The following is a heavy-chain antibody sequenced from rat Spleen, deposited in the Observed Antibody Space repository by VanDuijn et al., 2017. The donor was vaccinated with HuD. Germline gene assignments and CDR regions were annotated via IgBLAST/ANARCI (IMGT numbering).Heavy chain of an antibody. Sequence: EVQLVESGGGLVQPGRSLKLSCAASGFTFSDYGVAWVRQAPTTGLEWVATISYGDSSGHSGTYYRDSVWGRFTLSRDHAKSTLYLQMDSLRSEDTATYYCATSPYYWYFDFWGPGTMVTVSS. CDR3: ATSPYYWYFDF. CDR1: GFTFSDYG. V-gene: IGHV5-29*01. CDR2: ISYGDSSGHSGT. J-gene: IGHJ1*01. D-gene: IGHD1-12*01.